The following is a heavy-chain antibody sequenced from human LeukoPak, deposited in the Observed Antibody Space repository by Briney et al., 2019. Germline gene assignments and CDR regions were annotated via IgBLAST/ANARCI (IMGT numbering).Heavy chain of an antibody. D-gene: IGHD3-22*01. CDR1: GYTFTGYY. Sequence: ASVKVSCKASGYTFTGYYMHWVRQAPGQGLEWMGWINPNSGGTNYAQKFQGRVTMTRDTSISTAYMELSRLRSDDTAVYYCARVNDDNYYYGMDVWGQGTTVTVSS. CDR2: INPNSGGT. J-gene: IGHJ6*02. CDR3: ARVNDDNYYYGMDV. V-gene: IGHV1-2*02.